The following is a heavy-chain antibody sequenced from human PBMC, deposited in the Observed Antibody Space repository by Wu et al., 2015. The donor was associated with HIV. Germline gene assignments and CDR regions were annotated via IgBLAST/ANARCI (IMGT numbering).Heavy chain of an antibody. CDR3: ARDPQEVSGWYTH. CDR1: GYSLSDYG. D-gene: IGHD6-19*01. CDR2: IKQNSGGA. Sequence: QVQLVQSGAEVKKPGASVRVSCRASGYSLSDYGMHWVRQAPGQGLEWMGWIKQNSGGATYAQKFQGRVIMSRDTSITTDFMELNRLRFDDTAVYYCARDPQEVSGWYTHWGQGTLVTVSS. V-gene: IGHV1-2*02. J-gene: IGHJ4*02.